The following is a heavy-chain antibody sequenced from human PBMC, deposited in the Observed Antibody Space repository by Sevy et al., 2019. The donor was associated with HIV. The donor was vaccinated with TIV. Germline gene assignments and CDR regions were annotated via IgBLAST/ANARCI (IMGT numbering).Heavy chain of an antibody. CDR2: IYHSGST. Sequence: SETLSLTCAVSGYSISSGYYWGWIRQPPGKGLEWIGSIYHSGSTYYNPSLKSRVTISVDTSKNQFSLKLSSVTAADTAVYYCARDHVENCSSTSCYPSNWFDPWGQGTLVTVSS. CDR3: ARDHVENCSSTSCYPSNWFDP. CDR1: GYSISSGYY. D-gene: IGHD2-2*01. J-gene: IGHJ5*02. V-gene: IGHV4-38-2*02.